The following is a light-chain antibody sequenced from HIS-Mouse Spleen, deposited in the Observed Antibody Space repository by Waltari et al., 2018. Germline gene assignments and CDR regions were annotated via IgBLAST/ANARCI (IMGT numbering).Light chain of an antibody. CDR2: LNSDGSH. Sequence: QLVLTQSPSASASLGASVKLTCTLSRGHSSYAIAWHQQQPEKGPRYLMKLNSDGSHSKGDGIPDRFSGSSSGAERYLTISSLQSEDEADYYCQTWGPVVFGGGTKLTVL. CDR3: QTWGPVV. V-gene: IGLV4-69*01. J-gene: IGLJ2*01. CDR1: RGHSSYA.